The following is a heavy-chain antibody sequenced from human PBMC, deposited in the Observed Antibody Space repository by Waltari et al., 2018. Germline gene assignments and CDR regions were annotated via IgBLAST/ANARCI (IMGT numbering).Heavy chain of an antibody. CDR1: GGPLGGYY. CDR2: VSHRGNT. Sequence: QVHLQQWGAGLLKPSETLSLTCGAYGGPLGGYYWNWIRQSPERGLEGIGEVSHRGNTTYNPSLSGRATILVDTSRSQVSLKLHSVTAADTAIYYCAKTLLVSLYGLDVWGQGTTVIVSS. V-gene: IGHV4-34*02. D-gene: IGHD1-26*01. CDR3: AKTLLVSLYGLDV. J-gene: IGHJ6*02.